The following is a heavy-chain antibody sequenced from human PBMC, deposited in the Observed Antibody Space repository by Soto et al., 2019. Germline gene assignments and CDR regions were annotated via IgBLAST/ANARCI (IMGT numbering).Heavy chain of an antibody. CDR2: ISGSGDTT. J-gene: IGHJ6*02. CDR1: PLTFSTFD. Sequence: AQLLESGGELVQPGGSLSLSCAASPLTFSTFDMSWVRQAPGTGLEWVSFISGSGDTTYYADSVKGRFTIYRDNSKNTVYLQMNSLKPEDTAVYYCATGGWLVVWGQGTTVTVSS. V-gene: IGHV3-23*01. CDR3: ATGGWLVV. D-gene: IGHD2-15*01.